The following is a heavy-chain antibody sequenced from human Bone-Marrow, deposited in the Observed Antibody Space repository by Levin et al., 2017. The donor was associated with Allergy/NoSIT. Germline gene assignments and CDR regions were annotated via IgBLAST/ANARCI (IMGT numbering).Heavy chain of an antibody. V-gene: IGHV4-59*01. Sequence: MSSETLSLTCTVSGGSISSYYWSWIRQPPGKGLEWIGYIYYSVSTNYNPSLKSRVTISLDTSKNQFSLKLTSVTAADTAIYYCARERGYSGDDYVGFDYWGQGTLVTVSS. CDR2: IYYSVST. D-gene: IGHD5-12*01. CDR1: GGSISSYY. CDR3: ARERGYSGDDYVGFDY. J-gene: IGHJ4*02.